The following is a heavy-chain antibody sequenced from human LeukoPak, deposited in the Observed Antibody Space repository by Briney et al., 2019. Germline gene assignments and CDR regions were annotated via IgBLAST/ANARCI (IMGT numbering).Heavy chain of an antibody. Sequence: GGSLRLSCTASGFTFGDYAMSWVRQAPGKGLEWVGFIRSKAYGGTTEYAASVKGRLTISRDDSKSIAYLQMNSLKTEDTAVYYCTRDPHGSGSDYFDYWGQGTLVTVSS. D-gene: IGHD3-10*01. CDR3: TRDPHGSGSDYFDY. CDR1: GFTFGDYA. J-gene: IGHJ4*02. V-gene: IGHV3-49*04. CDR2: IRSKAYGGTT.